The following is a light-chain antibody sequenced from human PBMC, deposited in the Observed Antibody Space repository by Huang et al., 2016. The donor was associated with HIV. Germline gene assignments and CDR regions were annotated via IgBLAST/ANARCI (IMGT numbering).Light chain of an antibody. CDR1: KSISIN. Sequence: EMVMTQSPATLSVSPGERVTLSCRASKSISINLAWYQQKPGQPPRLLRYGASTRATGIPARFSGSGSGTEFTLTIISLQSEDFAVYYCQQYNNWPLWTFGQGTRVEIK. CDR3: QQYNNWPLWT. CDR2: GAS. J-gene: IGKJ1*01. V-gene: IGKV3-15*01.